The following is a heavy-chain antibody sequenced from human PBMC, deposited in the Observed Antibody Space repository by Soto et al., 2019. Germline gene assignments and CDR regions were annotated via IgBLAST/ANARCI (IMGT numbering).Heavy chain of an antibody. V-gene: IGHV1-8*01. CDR1: GYTFTSYD. CDR2: MNPNSGNT. Sequence: GASVKVFCKASGYTFTSYDINWVRQATGQGLEWMGWMNPNSGNTGYAQKFQGRVTMTRNTSISTAYMELSSLRSEDTAVYYCARGGGGYDFWSGYYVYMDVWGKGTTVTVSS. D-gene: IGHD3-3*01. J-gene: IGHJ6*03. CDR3: ARGGGGYDFWSGYYVYMDV.